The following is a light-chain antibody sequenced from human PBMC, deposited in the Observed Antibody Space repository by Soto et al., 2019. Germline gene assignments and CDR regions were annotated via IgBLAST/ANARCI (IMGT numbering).Light chain of an antibody. CDR1: SSDVGSYNL. J-gene: IGLJ1*01. CDR3: CSYAGSSTFYV. CDR2: EAT. V-gene: IGLV2-23*01. Sequence: QSALTQPASVSGSPGQSITISCTGTSSDVGSYNLVSWYQQHPGKAPKLMIYEATKRPSGVSGRFSGSKSGNTASLTISGLQAEDEADYYCCSYAGSSTFYVFGTGTKVIVL.